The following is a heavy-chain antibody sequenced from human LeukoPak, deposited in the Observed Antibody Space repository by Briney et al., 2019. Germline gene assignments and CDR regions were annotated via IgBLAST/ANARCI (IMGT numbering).Heavy chain of an antibody. CDR2: MRNKANGYTT. CDR1: GFTLSDYY. Sequence: GGSLRLSCAASGFTLSDYYMDWVRQAPGKGLEWVGRMRNKANGYTTEYAASVKGRFSISRDDSKNSLYLQMNSLKTEDTAVYYCTTARRDSSSWYPRWGQGTLVTVSS. D-gene: IGHD6-13*01. J-gene: IGHJ4*02. CDR3: TTARRDSSSWYPR. V-gene: IGHV3-72*01.